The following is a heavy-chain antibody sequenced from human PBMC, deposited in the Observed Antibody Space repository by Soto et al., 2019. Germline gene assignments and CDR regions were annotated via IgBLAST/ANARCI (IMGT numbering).Heavy chain of an antibody. CDR1: GFTFINYA. D-gene: IGHD5-12*01. V-gene: IGHV3-23*01. CDR3: AKAVATIRAPFDS. J-gene: IGHJ4*02. Sequence: EVQLLESGGGLVQPGGSLRLSCAASGFTFINYAMNWVRQAPGKGLEWVSGISGSGHSTYYTDSVKGRFTISRDNSKNTLYLQMNSLRAGDTAVYYCAKAVATIRAPFDSWGQGTLVTVSS. CDR2: ISGSGHST.